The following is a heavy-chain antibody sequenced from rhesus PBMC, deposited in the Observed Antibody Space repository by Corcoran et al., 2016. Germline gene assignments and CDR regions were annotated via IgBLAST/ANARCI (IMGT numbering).Heavy chain of an antibody. CDR2: INSGGGST. CDR3: AKDRVQWVQFAFDY. J-gene: IGHJ4*01. D-gene: IGHD5-24*01. V-gene: IGHV3S25*01. CDR1: GFTFSSYE. Sequence: EVQLVESGGGLVKPGGSLRLSCVPSGFTFSSYEMHWVRQAQGKGLEWVSVINSGGGSTYYADSVKARFTISRDKSKNTLSLQMNSLRAEDTAVYYCAKDRVQWVQFAFDYWGQGVLVTVSS.